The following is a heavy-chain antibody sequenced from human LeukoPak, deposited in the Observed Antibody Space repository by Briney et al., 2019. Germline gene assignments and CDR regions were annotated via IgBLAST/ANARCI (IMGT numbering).Heavy chain of an antibody. CDR3: ARGDIVVVPAPRSIQGFDP. J-gene: IGHJ5*02. V-gene: IGHV4-4*07. Sequence: SSETLSLTCTVSGGSISSYYWSWIRQPAGKGVEWIGRIYTSGSTNYNPSLKSRVTMSVDTSKNQFSLKLSSVTAADTAVYYCARGDIVVVPAPRSIQGFDPWGQGTLVTVSS. CDR1: GGSISSYY. D-gene: IGHD2-2*01. CDR2: IYTSGST.